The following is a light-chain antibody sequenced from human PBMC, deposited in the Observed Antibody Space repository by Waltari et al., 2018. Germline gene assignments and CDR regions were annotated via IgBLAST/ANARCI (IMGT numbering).Light chain of an antibody. Sequence: QSALTQPASVSGSPGQSITLSCPGTSRDLGFYDYVPWYQQYPGKAPTLIIYHVNNRPSGVSSRFSASKSGNAASLTISGLQGEDEADYYCSSFSRRANIVFGSGTKVTVL. CDR3: SSFSRRANIV. V-gene: IGLV2-14*01. CDR2: HVN. J-gene: IGLJ1*01. CDR1: SRDLGFYDY.